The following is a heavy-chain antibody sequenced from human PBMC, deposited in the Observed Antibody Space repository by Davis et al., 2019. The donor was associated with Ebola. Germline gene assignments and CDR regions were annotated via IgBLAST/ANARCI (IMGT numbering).Heavy chain of an antibody. Sequence: GESLKIPCAASGFTFSSYAMSWVRQAPATGLEWVSAISGSGCSTYYADSVRGRFAISRDNSKNTLYLQMNSLRAEDTAVYYCAKLFSAGYYESSGGTFDVWGRGTLVTVSS. D-gene: IGHD3-22*01. CDR2: ISGSGCST. CDR1: GFTFSSYA. CDR3: AKLFSAGYYESSGGTFDV. V-gene: IGHV3-23*01. J-gene: IGHJ2*01.